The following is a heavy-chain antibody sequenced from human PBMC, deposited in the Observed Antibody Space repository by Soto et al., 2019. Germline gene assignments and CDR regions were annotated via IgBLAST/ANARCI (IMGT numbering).Heavy chain of an antibody. V-gene: IGHV3-33*01. D-gene: IGHD2-15*01. J-gene: IGHJ3*02. CDR2: IWFDGSMK. CDR3: ASGRGGSYGGNWAHVDM. Sequence: QVQLVESGGGVVQPGTSLRLSCEASGFTFSGFGMHWVRQAPGQGLEWVAVIWFDGSMKYYADCVKGRFTISRDNSKNARYLEISSLRAGESVVYYCASGRGGSYGGNWAHVDMWGQGTVVTVSS. CDR1: GFTFSGFG.